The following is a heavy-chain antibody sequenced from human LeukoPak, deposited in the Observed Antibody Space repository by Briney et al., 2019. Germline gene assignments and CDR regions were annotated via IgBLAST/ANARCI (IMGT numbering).Heavy chain of an antibody. J-gene: IGHJ4*02. V-gene: IGHV3-23*01. Sequence: PGGSLRLSCAASGFTFSSYAMSWVRQAPGKGLEWVSAISGSGGSTYYADSVKGRFTISRDNSKNTLYLQMNSLRAEDTAVYHCAKAGGWGSGYYPYDDYWGQGTLVTVSS. CDR3: AKAGGWGSGYYPYDDY. D-gene: IGHD3-22*01. CDR1: GFTFSSYA. CDR2: ISGSGGST.